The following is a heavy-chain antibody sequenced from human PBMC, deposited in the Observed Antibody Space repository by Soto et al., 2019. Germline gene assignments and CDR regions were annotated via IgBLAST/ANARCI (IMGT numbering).Heavy chain of an antibody. CDR3: AKVKGYCSGGSCYYDY. Sequence: GGSLRLSCAASGFTFSSYGMHWVRQAPGKGLEWVAVISYDGSNKYYADSVKGRFTISRDNSKNTLYLQMNSLRAEDTAVYYCAKVKGYCSGGSCYYDYWGQGTLVTVSS. CDR1: GFTFSSYG. CDR2: ISYDGSNK. V-gene: IGHV3-30*18. J-gene: IGHJ4*02. D-gene: IGHD2-15*01.